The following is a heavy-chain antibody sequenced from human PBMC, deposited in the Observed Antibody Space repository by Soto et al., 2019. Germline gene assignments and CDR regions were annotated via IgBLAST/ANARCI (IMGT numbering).Heavy chain of an antibody. J-gene: IGHJ6*02. CDR2: IDTGGGGT. V-gene: IGHV3-23*03. CDR3: TRLGIAAEPDV. D-gene: IGHD6-13*01. CDR1: GFTLSSCV. Sequence: EVQVLESGGGLVQPGGSLRLSCAASGFTLSSCVMTWVSQAPGKGLEWVSGIDTGGGGTYYADSVKGRFTISRDDSKNTAYLQMNSLKTEDTAVYYCTRLGIAAEPDVWGQGTTVTVSS.